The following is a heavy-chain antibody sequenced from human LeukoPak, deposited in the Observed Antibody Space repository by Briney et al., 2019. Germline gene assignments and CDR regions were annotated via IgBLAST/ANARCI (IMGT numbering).Heavy chain of an antibody. CDR3: ARVDSSQTIDFDY. CDR1: GGSFSGYY. J-gene: IGHJ4*02. V-gene: IGHV4-34*01. D-gene: IGHD3-22*01. Sequence: SETLSLTCAVCGGSFSGYYWSCIRQPPGKGLEWIGEINHSGSTNYNPSLKSRVTISVDTSKNQFSLKLSSVTAADTAVYYCARVDSSQTIDFDYWGQGTLVTVSS. CDR2: INHSGST.